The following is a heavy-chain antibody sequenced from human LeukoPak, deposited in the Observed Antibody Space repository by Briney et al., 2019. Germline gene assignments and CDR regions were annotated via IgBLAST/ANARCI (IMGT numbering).Heavy chain of an antibody. D-gene: IGHD4-23*01. CDR3: ARARYGGNGYYFDC. V-gene: IGHV3-30-3*01. CDR1: GFTFSSYA. J-gene: IGHJ4*02. CDR2: ISYDGSNK. Sequence: GRSLRLPCAASGFTFSSYAMHWVRQAPGKGLEWVAVISYDGSNKYYADSVKGRFTISRDNSKNTLYLQMNSLRAEDTAVYYCARARYGGNGYYFDCWGQGTLVTVSS.